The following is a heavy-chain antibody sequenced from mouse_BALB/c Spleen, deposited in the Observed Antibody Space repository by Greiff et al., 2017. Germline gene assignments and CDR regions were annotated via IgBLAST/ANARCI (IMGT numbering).Heavy chain of an antibody. CDR3: TRDPDGYPFAY. CDR2: ISSGGSYT. D-gene: IGHD2-3*01. CDR1: GFTFSSYT. Sequence: EVQRVESGGGLVKPGGSLKLSCAASGFTFSSYTMSWVRQTPEKRLEWVATISSGGSYTYYPDSVKGRFTISRDNAKNTLYLQMSSLKSEDTAMYYCTRDPDGYPFAYWGQGTLVTVSA. V-gene: IGHV5-6-4*01. J-gene: IGHJ3*01.